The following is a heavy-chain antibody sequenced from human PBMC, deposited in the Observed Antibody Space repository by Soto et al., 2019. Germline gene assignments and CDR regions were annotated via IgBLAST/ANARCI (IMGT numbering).Heavy chain of an antibody. CDR1: GYTFSDYY. Sequence: QVQLVQSGAEVRKPGASVKVSCKASGYTFSDYYIHWVRQAPGQGLEWMGWINPNSGGTKYAPKFPGGVTMTRDTSSTTAYTEVRRLRSGDTAVYYCAREPATAKPEGVDFWGQGTLVTVSS. D-gene: IGHD3-16*01. CDR3: AREPATAKPEGVDF. J-gene: IGHJ4*02. CDR2: INPNSGGT. V-gene: IGHV1-2*02.